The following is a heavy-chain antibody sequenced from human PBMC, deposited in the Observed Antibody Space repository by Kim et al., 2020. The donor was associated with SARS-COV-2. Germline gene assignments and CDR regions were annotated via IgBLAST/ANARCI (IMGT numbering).Heavy chain of an antibody. D-gene: IGHD5-18*01. CDR3: ALSPNTAMAPFDY. Sequence: SETLSLTCTVSGGSISSSSYYWGWIRQPPGKGLEWIGSIYYSGSTYYNPSLKSRVTISVDTSKNQFSLKLSSVTAADTAVYYCALSPNTAMAPFDYWGQGTLVTVSS. CDR2: IYYSGST. J-gene: IGHJ4*02. V-gene: IGHV4-39*01. CDR1: GGSISSSSYY.